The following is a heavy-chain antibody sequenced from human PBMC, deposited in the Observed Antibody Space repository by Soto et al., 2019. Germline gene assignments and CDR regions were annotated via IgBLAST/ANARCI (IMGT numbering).Heavy chain of an antibody. CDR1: GGSISSYY. Sequence: QVQLQESGPGLVKPSETLSLTCTVSGGSISSYYWSWIRQPPGKGLEWIGYIYYSGSTNYNPSLKRRVNISVDTSKNQFSLKLSSVTAADTAVYYCARLSAMVTWYFDLWGRGTLVTVSS. J-gene: IGHJ2*01. CDR3: ARLSAMVTWYFDL. CDR2: IYYSGST. D-gene: IGHD5-18*01. V-gene: IGHV4-59*08.